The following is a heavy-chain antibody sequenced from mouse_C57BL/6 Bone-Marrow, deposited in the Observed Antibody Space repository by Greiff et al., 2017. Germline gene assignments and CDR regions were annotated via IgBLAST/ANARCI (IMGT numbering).Heavy chain of an antibody. J-gene: IGHJ4*01. CDR1: GYTFTSYG. CDR2: IYPRSGNT. CDR3: ARIYYYGSSYDYAMDY. V-gene: IGHV1-81*01. Sequence: QVQLQQSGAELARPGASVKLSCKASGYTFTSYGISWVKQRTGQGLEWIGEIYPRSGNTYYNEKFKGKATLTADKSSSTAYMELRSLTSEDSAVYFCARIYYYGSSYDYAMDYWGQGTSVTVSS. D-gene: IGHD1-1*01.